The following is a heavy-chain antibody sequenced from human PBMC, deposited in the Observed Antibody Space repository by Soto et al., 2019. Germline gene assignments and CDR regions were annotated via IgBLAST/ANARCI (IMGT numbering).Heavy chain of an antibody. V-gene: IGHV1-18*01. J-gene: IGHJ4*02. D-gene: IGHD1-26*01. CDR1: GYTFTNYG. Sequence: ASVKVSCKASGYTFTNYGISWVRQAPGQGLEWMGWISAYNGNINYAQKFQGRVTMTTDTSTSTAYMELRSLRYDDTAVLYCARGLMGATPGSPDFWGQGTLVPVSS. CDR2: ISAYNGNI. CDR3: ARGLMGATPGSPDF.